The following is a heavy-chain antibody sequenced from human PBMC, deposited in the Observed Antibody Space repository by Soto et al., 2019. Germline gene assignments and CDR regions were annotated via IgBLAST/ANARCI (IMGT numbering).Heavy chain of an antibody. Sequence: ASETLSLTCPVSGGSLSRGGYYLSWIRQHPGKGLEWIGYIYYSGSTYYNPSLKSRVTISVDTSKNQFSLKLSSVTAADTAVYYCLYGSGSYWVYWGQGTLVTVSS. D-gene: IGHD3-10*01. J-gene: IGHJ4*02. CDR1: GGSLSRGGYY. CDR3: LYGSGSYWVY. V-gene: IGHV4-31*03. CDR2: IYYSGST.